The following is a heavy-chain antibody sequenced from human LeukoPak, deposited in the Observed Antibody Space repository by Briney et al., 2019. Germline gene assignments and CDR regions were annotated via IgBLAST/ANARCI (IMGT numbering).Heavy chain of an antibody. J-gene: IGHJ6*04. CDR2: ISSSGSTI. CDR3: AELGITMIGGV. D-gene: IGHD3-10*02. V-gene: IGHV3-48*03. CDR1: GFTFIKYW. Sequence: SGGSLRLSCGASGFTFIKYWMSWVRQAPGKGLEWVSYISSSGSTIYYADSVKGRFTISRDNAKNSLYLQMNSLRAEDTAVYYCAELGITMIGGVWGKGTTVTISS.